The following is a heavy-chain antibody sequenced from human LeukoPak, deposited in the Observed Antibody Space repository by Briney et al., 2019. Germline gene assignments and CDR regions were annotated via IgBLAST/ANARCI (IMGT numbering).Heavy chain of an antibody. CDR3: AKEKLFGYSSTWYHFDF. CDR2: IKQDGSDK. V-gene: IGHV3-7*05. CDR1: GFTLSSYW. Sequence: PGGSLRLSCAPSGFTLSSYWMSWVRQAPGKGLEWVANIKQDGSDKYYVDSVRGRFTISRDNAKNSLYLQMNSLRAEDTAVYYCAKEKLFGYSSTWYHFDFWGQGTLVTVSS. J-gene: IGHJ4*02. D-gene: IGHD6-13*01.